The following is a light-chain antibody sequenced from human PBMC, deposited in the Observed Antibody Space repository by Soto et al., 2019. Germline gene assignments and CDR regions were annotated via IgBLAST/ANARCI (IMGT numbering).Light chain of an antibody. CDR3: QQTYSTPIT. V-gene: IGKV1-39*01. CDR1: QSISGY. Sequence: DIQMTQSPSSLSASVGDRVTITCRASQSISGYLNWYQQKPEKAPKLLIYAASSLQSGVPSRFSGSGSGTDFTLTISSLQPEDFATYYCQQTYSTPITFGQGTRLEIK. CDR2: AAS. J-gene: IGKJ5*01.